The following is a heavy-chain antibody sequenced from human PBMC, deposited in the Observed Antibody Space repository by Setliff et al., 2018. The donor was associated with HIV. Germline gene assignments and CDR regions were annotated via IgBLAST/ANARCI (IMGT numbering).Heavy chain of an antibody. J-gene: IGHJ4*01. V-gene: IGHV4-4*07. CDR1: GGSISSYY. CDR3: ARDEGRATGSWWDQSASWYLDY. D-gene: IGHD6-13*01. Sequence: PSETLSLTCTVSGGSISSYYWSWIRQPAGKRLEFIGRISAAGTINYNPSLRGRVTLSVDTSENQFSLTVNSVTAADTAMYFCARDEGRATGSWWDQSASWYLDYWGHGILVTVSS. CDR2: ISAAGTI.